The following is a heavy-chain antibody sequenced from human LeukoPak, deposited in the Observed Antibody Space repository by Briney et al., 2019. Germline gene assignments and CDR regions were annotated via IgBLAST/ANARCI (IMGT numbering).Heavy chain of an antibody. V-gene: IGHV3-7*01. J-gene: IGHJ5*02. CDR1: GFTFRSYW. D-gene: IGHD3-3*01. CDR3: ATFPYYDFWSGRP. CDR2: INQDGSEK. Sequence: PGGSLRLSCAVSGFTFRSYWMSWVRQAPGKGLEWVANINQDGSEKYYVDSVKGRFTISRDNAKNSLYLQMNSLRAEDTAVYYCATFPYYDFWSGRPWGRGTLLTVSS.